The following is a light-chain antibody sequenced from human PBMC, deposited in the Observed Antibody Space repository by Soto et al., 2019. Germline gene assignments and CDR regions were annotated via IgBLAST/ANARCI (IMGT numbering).Light chain of an antibody. CDR2: GAS. Sequence: MTQTPLSLPVTPGEPASISCRSSQGIGNALGWYQQKPGKPPKVLIYGASNLQSGVPPRFSGSGSGTDFTLAISSLQSEDFAVYYCQQYDNWLTGTFGQGTKVDIK. CDR3: QQYDNWLTGT. CDR1: QGIGNA. J-gene: IGKJ1*01. V-gene: IGKV1-6*02.